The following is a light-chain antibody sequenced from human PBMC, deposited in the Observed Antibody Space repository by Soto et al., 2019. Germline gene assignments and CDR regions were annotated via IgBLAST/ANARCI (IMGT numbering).Light chain of an antibody. V-gene: IGKV1-9*01. CDR3: QQLNSYPIT. CDR2: AAS. Sequence: DIQLTQSPSFLSASVGDRVTITCRASQGISSYLAWYQQKPGKAPKLLIYAASTLRSGVPSRFSGSGSGTEFTLTISSLQPEDFATYYCQQLNSYPITFGLGTKVDIK. CDR1: QGISSY. J-gene: IGKJ3*01.